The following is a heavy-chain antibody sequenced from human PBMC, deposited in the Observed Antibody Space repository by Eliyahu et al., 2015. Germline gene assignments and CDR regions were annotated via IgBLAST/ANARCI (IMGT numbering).Heavy chain of an antibody. V-gene: IGHV5-51*01. CDR3: ARREYDV. Sequence: EVQLVQSGAQVRKPGESLTISCKGSGYTFTNYWIAWVRQMPGSGLEWMGIIYPGDSDTRYSPSFQGQVTFSVDKSISTAYLQWSSLQASDTAIYYCARREYDVWGQGTTVTVSS. CDR2: IYPGDSDT. CDR1: GYTFTNYW. D-gene: IGHD2/OR15-2a*01. J-gene: IGHJ6*02.